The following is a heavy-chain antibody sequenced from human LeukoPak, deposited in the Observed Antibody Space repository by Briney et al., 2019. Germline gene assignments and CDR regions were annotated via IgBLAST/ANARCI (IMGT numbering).Heavy chain of an antibody. V-gene: IGHV3-21*01. Sequence: GGSLRLSCAASGFTFSSYSMNWVRQAPGKGLEWVSSISSSSSYIYYADSVKGRFTISRDNAKNSLYLQMNSLRAEDTAVYYCARDLYEQQLVRGFDYWGQGTLVTVSS. CDR3: ARDLYEQQLVRGFDY. J-gene: IGHJ4*02. CDR1: GFTFSSYS. D-gene: IGHD6-13*01. CDR2: ISSSSSYI.